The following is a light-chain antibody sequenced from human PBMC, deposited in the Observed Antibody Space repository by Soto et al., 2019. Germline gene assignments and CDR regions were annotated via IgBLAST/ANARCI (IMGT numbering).Light chain of an antibody. CDR1: QDISNY. CDR2: DAS. J-gene: IGKJ2*01. CDR3: QQYDNPPLV. V-gene: IGKV1-33*01. Sequence: DIQMTQSPSSLSASVGDRHTITCQASQDISNYFNWYQQKPGKAPKLLIYDASHLETGVPSRFSGSGSGTDFTFTISSLQPQDIATYYCQQYDNPPLVFVQGTKLEIK.